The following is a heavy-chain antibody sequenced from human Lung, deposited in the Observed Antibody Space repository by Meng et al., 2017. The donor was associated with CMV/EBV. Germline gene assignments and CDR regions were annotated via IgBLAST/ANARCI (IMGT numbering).Heavy chain of an antibody. CDR3: ARGRGPFWSGYYIGPLPGGMDV. Sequence: SETLSLXCDVYGGSFSGYNWTWIRQPPGKGLEWIGEINHSGSTNYNPSLKSRVTISVDTSKNQFSLNLRSVTAADTAVYYCARGRGPFWSGYYIGPLPGGMDVWXQGAXVTVSS. V-gene: IGHV4-34*01. D-gene: IGHD3-3*01. CDR2: INHSGST. J-gene: IGHJ6*02. CDR1: GGSFSGYN.